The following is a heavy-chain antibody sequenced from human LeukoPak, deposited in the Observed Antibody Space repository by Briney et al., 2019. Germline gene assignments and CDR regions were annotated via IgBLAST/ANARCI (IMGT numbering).Heavy chain of an antibody. J-gene: IGHJ4*02. CDR3: ARSSLLTGAAFDY. CDR2: ISAYNGNT. V-gene: IGHV1-18*01. CDR1: GFTFTSYG. D-gene: IGHD1-14*01. Sequence: PGGSLRLSCGASGFTFTSYGISWVRQAPGQGLEWMGWISAYNGNTNYAQKLQGRVTMTTDTSTSTAYMELRSLRSDDTAVYYCARSSLLTGAAFDYWGQGTLVTVSS.